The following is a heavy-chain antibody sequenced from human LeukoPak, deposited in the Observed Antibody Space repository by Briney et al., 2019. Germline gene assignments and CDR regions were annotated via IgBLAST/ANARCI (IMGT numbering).Heavy chain of an antibody. CDR3: ARHPAGVVDYFDY. Sequence: GESLQISCEGSGSSFTSYWIGWVRQLPGKGLEWMGIIYPGDSDTRYSPSFQGQVTVSADKSINTAYLQWSSLKASDTAMYYCARHPAGVVDYFDYWGQGILVTVSS. V-gene: IGHV5-51*01. CDR1: GSSFTSYW. J-gene: IGHJ4*02. D-gene: IGHD2-15*01. CDR2: IYPGDSDT.